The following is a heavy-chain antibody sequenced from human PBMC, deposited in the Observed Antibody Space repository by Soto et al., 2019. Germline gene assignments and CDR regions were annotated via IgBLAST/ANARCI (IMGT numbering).Heavy chain of an antibody. D-gene: IGHD2-2*01. CDR2: IYYSGST. CDR1: GGSISSSSYY. CDR3: AVGVRCSSTSCYSWFDP. V-gene: IGHV4-39*01. Sequence: QLQLQESGPGLVKPSETLSLTCTVSGGSISSSSYYWGWIRQPPGKGLEWIGSIYYSGSTYYNPSLTSRVTISVDTSKNQFSLKLSSVTAADTAVYYCAVGVRCSSTSCYSWFDPWGQGTLVTVSS. J-gene: IGHJ5*02.